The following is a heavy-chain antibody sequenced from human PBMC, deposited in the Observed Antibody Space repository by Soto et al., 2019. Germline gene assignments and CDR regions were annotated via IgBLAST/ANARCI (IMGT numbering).Heavy chain of an antibody. D-gene: IGHD4-17*01. J-gene: IGHJ4*02. CDR3: ARAKHAYGDYDGIDY. Sequence: EVQLVESRGGLVQPGGSLRLSCAVSGSTFSTYSMNWVRQAPGKGLEWVSYISDSSSTIYQADSVKGRFTISRDNAKNSLYLQMNSLRVEDTAVYYCARAKHAYGDYDGIDYWGQGTLVTVSS. CDR1: GSTFSTYS. V-gene: IGHV3-48*01. CDR2: ISDSSSTI.